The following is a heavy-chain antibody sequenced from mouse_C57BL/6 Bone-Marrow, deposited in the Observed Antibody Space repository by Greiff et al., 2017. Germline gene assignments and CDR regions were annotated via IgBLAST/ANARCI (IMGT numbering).Heavy chain of an antibody. Sequence: VHVKQSGAELVRPGASVKLSCTASGFNIKDDYMHWVKQRPEQGLEWIGWIDPANGDTEYASKFQGKATITVDTSSNTAYLQLSSLTAEDTAVYYCTRIAYWGQGTLVTVSA. CDR1: GFNIKDDY. CDR2: IDPANGDT. CDR3: TRIAY. V-gene: IGHV14-4*01. J-gene: IGHJ3*01.